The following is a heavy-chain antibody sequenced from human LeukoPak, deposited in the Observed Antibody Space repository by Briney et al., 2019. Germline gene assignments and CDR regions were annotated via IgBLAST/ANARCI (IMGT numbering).Heavy chain of an antibody. V-gene: IGHV4-59*08. CDR2: IYYSGST. CDR3: ARPYYYDSSGYYSDY. Sequence: SETLSLTCTVSGGSISSYYWSWIRQPPGKGLEWIGYIYYSGSTNYNPSLKSRATISVDTSKNQFSLKLSSVTAADTAVYYCARPYYYDSSGYYSDYWGQGTPVTVSS. CDR1: GGSISSYY. D-gene: IGHD3-22*01. J-gene: IGHJ4*02.